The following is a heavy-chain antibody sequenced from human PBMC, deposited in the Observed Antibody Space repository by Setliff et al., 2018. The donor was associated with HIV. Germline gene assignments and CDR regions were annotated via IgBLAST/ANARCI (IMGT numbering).Heavy chain of an antibody. CDR2: IYTSGSV. Sequence: SETLSLTCTVSGGSISSYYWSWIRQPPGKGLEWIGYIYTSGSVNYNPSLNRRVTISVDTSKNQFSLKVNSVTAADTAVYYCARSPRIGVAGEFEYWGQGTLVTVS. V-gene: IGHV4-4*09. D-gene: IGHD6-19*01. CDR1: GGSISSYY. J-gene: IGHJ4*02. CDR3: ARSPRIGVAGEFEY.